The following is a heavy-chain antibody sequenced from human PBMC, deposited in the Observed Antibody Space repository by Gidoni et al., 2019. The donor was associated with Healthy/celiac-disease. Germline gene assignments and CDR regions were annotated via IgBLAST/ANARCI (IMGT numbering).Heavy chain of an antibody. CDR2: IYHSGST. CDR1: GYSISSGYY. Sequence: QVQLQESGPGLVKPSATLSLTCAVSGYSISSGYYWGWIRQPPGKGLEWIGSIYHSGSTYYNPSLKSRVTISVDTSKNQFSLKLSSVTAADTAVYYCAGGSYSDFDYWGQGTLVTVSS. J-gene: IGHJ4*02. CDR3: AGGSYSDFDY. V-gene: IGHV4-38-2*01. D-gene: IGHD1-26*01.